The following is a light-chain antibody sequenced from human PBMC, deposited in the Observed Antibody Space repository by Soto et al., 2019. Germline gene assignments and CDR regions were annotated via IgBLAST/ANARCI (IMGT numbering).Light chain of an antibody. CDR2: GAS. CDR3: QQYGSLPWT. Sequence: EIVLTQSPGALSLSPGERATLSCRASQSVTSSYLAWYPQKPGQAPRLLIYGASSRATGIPDRFSGSGSGTDFSLTISRLEPEDVAVYYCQQYGSLPWTFGQGAKVEIK. CDR1: QSVTSSY. J-gene: IGKJ1*01. V-gene: IGKV3-20*01.